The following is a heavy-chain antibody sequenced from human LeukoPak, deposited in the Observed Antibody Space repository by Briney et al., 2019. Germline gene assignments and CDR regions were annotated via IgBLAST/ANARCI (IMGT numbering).Heavy chain of an antibody. CDR2: IYTSGST. J-gene: IGHJ4*02. CDR3: ARIHMITFGGVIARYPDY. V-gene: IGHV4-4*07. Sequence: PSETLSLTCTVSGGSISSYYWSWIRQPAGKGLEWIGRIYTSGSTNYNPSLKSRVTMSVDTSKNQFSLKLSSVTAADTAVYYCARIHMITFGGVIARYPDYWGQGTLVTVSS. D-gene: IGHD3-16*02. CDR1: GGSISSYY.